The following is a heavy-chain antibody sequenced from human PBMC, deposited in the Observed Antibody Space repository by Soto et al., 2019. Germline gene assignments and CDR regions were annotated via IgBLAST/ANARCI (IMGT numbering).Heavy chain of an antibody. J-gene: IGHJ5*02. CDR3: ARAAPYSSPFRWFDP. V-gene: IGHV4-31*03. CDR2: IYYSGST. Sequence: PSETLSLTCTVSGGSISSGGYYWSWIRQHPGKGLEWIGYIYYSGSTYYNPSLKSRVTISVDTSKNQFSLKLSSVTAADTAVYYCARAAPYSSPFRWFDPWGQGTLVTVSS. D-gene: IGHD6-13*01. CDR1: GGSISSGGYY.